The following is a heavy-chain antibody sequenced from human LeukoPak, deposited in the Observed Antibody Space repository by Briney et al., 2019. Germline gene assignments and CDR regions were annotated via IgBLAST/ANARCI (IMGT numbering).Heavy chain of an antibody. CDR2: INQDGSEK. J-gene: IGHJ1*01. CDR3: ARRDGYSIFQH. V-gene: IGHV3-7*03. Sequence: GGSLRLSCAASGFTFSSSWMSWVRQAPGKGLEWVANINQDGSEKYYVDSMKGRFTISRDNARNSLYLQMDSLRAEDTAIYYCARRDGYSIFQHWGQGTLVTVSS. D-gene: IGHD5-24*01. CDR1: GFTFSSSW.